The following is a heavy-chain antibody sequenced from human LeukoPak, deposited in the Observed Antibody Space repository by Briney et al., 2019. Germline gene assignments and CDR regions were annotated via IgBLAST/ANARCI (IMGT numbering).Heavy chain of an antibody. V-gene: IGHV4-61*01. J-gene: IGHJ3*02. D-gene: IGHD6-19*01. Sequence: SETLSLTCTVSGGSISSGSYYWSWLRQPPGKGLEWVGYKSGAGRDLYNPSLKSRVTISVDTSKNQFSLKLSSVTAADTAVYYCAREAGFDAFDIWGQGTMVTVSS. CDR1: GGSISSGSYY. CDR3: AREAGFDAFDI. CDR2: KSGAGRD.